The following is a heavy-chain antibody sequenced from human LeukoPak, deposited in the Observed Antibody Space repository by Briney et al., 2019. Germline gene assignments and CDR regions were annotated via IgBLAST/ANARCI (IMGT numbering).Heavy chain of an antibody. V-gene: IGHV4-59*01. D-gene: IGHD3-22*01. J-gene: IGHJ4*02. Sequence: SETLSLTRTVSGGSISSYYWSWIRQPPGKGLEWIGYIFHSGSTNYNPSLKSRVTISVDTSKNQFSLKLSSVTAADTAVYYCARDAYYYDSSGYVRIFDYWGQGTLVTVSS. CDR1: GGSISSYY. CDR3: ARDAYYYDSSGYVRIFDY. CDR2: IFHSGST.